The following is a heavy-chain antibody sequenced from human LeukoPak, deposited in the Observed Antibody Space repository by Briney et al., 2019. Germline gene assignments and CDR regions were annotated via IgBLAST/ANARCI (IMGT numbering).Heavy chain of an antibody. J-gene: IGHJ4*02. D-gene: IGHD6-19*01. CDR1: GGSISSGDYY. Sequence: PSETLSLTCTVSGGSISSGDYYWGWIRQPPGKGLEWIGSIYYSGSPYYNPSLKSRVTISVDTSKSRFSLKLSSVSAAGTAVYYCARHSSGWYVPDYWGPGTLVTVSS. V-gene: IGHV4-39*01. CDR3: ARHSSGWYVPDY. CDR2: IYYSGSP.